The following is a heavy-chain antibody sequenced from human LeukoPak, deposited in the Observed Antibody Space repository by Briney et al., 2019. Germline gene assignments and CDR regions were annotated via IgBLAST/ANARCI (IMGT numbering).Heavy chain of an antibody. J-gene: IGHJ4*02. V-gene: IGHV4-59*01. CDR1: GDSLSSYF. Sequence: SESLSLTCTVSGDSLSSYFWSWIRQSPGKGLEWIGYTHYSGSTSYNPSLTSRVTISLDTSKNQFYLKLSSVTASDTAFYYCARDQRRDYGDYFDNWGQGTQVTVSS. D-gene: IGHD3-16*01. CDR3: ARDQRRDYGDYFDN. CDR2: THYSGST.